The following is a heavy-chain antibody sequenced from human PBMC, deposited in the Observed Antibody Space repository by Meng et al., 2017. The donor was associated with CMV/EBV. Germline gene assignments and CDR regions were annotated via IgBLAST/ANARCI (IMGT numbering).Heavy chain of an antibody. D-gene: IGHD6-19*01. Sequence: GGSLRPSCAASGFTFSSYGMNWVRQAPGKGLEWVAFIRYDGSNKYYADSVKGRFTISRDNSKNTLYLQMNSLRAEDTAVYYCAKWRSGWQPHYFDYWGQGTLVTVSS. CDR3: AKWRSGWQPHYFDY. CDR1: GFTFSSYG. J-gene: IGHJ4*01. CDR2: IRYDGSNK. V-gene: IGHV3-30*02.